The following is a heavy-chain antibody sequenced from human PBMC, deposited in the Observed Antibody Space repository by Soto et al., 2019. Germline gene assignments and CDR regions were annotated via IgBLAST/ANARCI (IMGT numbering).Heavy chain of an antibody. CDR1: GGSISSSIYY. CDR3: AAGIAAAGKENWFDP. J-gene: IGHJ5*02. V-gene: IGHV4-39*05. CDR2: IYYSGST. Sequence: ETPSLTSPFSGGSISSSIYYWGWLRQPPGKWLEWIGSIYYSGSTYYNPSLKSRVTISVDTSKNQFSLKLSSVTAADTAVYYCAAGIAAAGKENWFDPWGQGTLVTVSS. D-gene: IGHD6-13*01.